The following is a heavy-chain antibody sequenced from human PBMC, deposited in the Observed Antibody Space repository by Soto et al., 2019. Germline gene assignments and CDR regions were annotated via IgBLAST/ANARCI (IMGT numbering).Heavy chain of an antibody. CDR2: IDWDDDK. CDR3: AQYPGYSGYGDPLPPVY. J-gene: IGHJ4*02. CDR1: GFSLSTLGMR. V-gene: IGHV2-70*04. D-gene: IGHD5-12*01. Sequence: SGPTLVNPTQTLTLTCTFSGFSLSTLGMRVSWIRQPPGKALEWLARIDWDDDKFYRSSLKTRLTISKDTSKNQVVLTMTNMDPVDTATYYCAQYPGYSGYGDPLPPVYWGQGTLVTVYS.